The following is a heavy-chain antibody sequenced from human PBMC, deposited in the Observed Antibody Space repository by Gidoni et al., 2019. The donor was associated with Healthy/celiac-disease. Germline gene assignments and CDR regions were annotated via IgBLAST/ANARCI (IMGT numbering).Heavy chain of an antibody. J-gene: IGHJ3*02. CDR2: IYTSGST. CDR1: GGYISSYY. V-gene: IGHV4-4*07. CDR3: ARVVPGGRIFGAFDI. D-gene: IGHD1-26*01. Sequence: QVQLQESGPGRGKPSATLYLTCNVSGGYISSYYWSWIRQPAGKGLAWIGSIYTSGSTNYNPALKSRVTMSVDTSKNQFSLKLSSVTAAVTAVYYCARVVPGGRIFGAFDIWGQGTMVTVSS.